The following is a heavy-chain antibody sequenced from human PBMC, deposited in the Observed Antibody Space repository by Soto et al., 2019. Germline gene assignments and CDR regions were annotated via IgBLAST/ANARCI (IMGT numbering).Heavy chain of an antibody. CDR3: ARDANERPFGELFAAYYYYGMDV. CDR2: ISAYNGNT. V-gene: IGHV1-18*01. Sequence: GASVKVSCKASGYTFTSYGISWVRQAPGQGLEWMGWISAYNGNTNYAQKLQGRVTMTTDTSTSTAYMELRSLRSDDTAVYYCARDANERPFGELFAAYYYYGMDVWGQGTTVTVSS. J-gene: IGHJ6*02. D-gene: IGHD3-10*01. CDR1: GYTFTSYG.